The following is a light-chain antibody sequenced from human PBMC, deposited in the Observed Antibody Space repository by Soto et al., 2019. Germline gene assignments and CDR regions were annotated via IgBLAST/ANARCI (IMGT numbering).Light chain of an antibody. J-gene: IGKJ2*01. CDR3: QQYGTSPFT. V-gene: IGKV3-20*01. Sequence: EIVLTQSPGTLSLSPGERATLSCRASQTFSSSFLAWYQQKPGQAPSLLIYGASSRATGIPDRFSGSGSGTDFTLTISRLDPDDSAVYYCQQYGTSPFTCGQGTKVDIK. CDR1: QTFSSSF. CDR2: GAS.